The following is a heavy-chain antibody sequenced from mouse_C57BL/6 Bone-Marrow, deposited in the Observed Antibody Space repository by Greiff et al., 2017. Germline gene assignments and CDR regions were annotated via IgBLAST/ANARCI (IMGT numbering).Heavy chain of an antibody. CDR2: IYPRSGNT. Sequence: QVQLQQSGAELARPGASVKLSCKASGYTFTSYGISWVKQRTGQGLEWIGEIYPRSGNTYYNEKFKGKATLTADKSSSTAYMELRSLTSEDSAVYVCARSTVVARGFAYWGQGTLVTVSA. CDR3: ARSTVVARGFAY. V-gene: IGHV1-81*01. CDR1: GYTFTSYG. J-gene: IGHJ3*01. D-gene: IGHD1-1*01.